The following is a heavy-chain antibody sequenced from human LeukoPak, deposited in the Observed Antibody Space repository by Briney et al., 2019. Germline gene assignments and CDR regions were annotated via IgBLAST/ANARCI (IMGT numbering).Heavy chain of an antibody. D-gene: IGHD3-9*01. CDR1: GGSISSYY. CDR3: ARGVGNYDILTGYSYYFDY. CDR2: IYYSGST. V-gene: IGHV4-59*01. J-gene: IGHJ4*02. Sequence: SETLSLTCTVFGGSISSYYWSWIRQPPGKGLEWIGYIYYSGSTNYNPSLKSRVTISLDTSKNQFSLKLSSVTAADTAVYYCARGVGNYDILTGYSYYFDYWGQGILVTVSS.